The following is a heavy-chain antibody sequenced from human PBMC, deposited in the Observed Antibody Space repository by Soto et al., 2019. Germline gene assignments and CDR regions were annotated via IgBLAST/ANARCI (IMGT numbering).Heavy chain of an antibody. V-gene: IGHV3-21*01. Sequence: TGGSLRLSCAGSGFIFEAYSMNWVRQAPGKGLEWVSHIGPRSNYRDYADSVKGRFTISRDNAKNSVYLQMNSLRDEDTAVYYCARDQNWSSDYWGQGIPVTVSS. CDR1: GFIFEAYS. J-gene: IGHJ4*02. CDR2: IGPRSNYR. CDR3: ARDQNWSSDY.